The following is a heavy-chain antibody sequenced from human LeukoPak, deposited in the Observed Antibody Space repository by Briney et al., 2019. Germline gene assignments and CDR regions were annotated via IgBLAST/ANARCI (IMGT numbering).Heavy chain of an antibody. CDR1: GGSISSSSYY. D-gene: IGHD1-7*01. J-gene: IGHJ3*02. CDR3: ARLRTTHDAFDI. CDR2: IYYSGGT. V-gene: IGHV4-39*01. Sequence: SETLSLTCTVSGGSISSSSYYWDWIRQPPGERLEWFGSIYYSGGTYYNPSLKSRVTISVDTSKNQFSLKLSSVTAADTAVYYCARLRTTHDAFDIWGQGTMVTVSS.